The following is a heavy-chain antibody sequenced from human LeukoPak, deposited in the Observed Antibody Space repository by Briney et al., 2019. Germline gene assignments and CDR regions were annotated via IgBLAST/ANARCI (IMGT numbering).Heavy chain of an antibody. D-gene: IGHD6-19*01. J-gene: IGHJ2*01. V-gene: IGHV4-39*07. CDR2: IYYSGST. CDR3: ASEYRSDSYFDL. Sequence: SETLSLTCIVSGGSISSSDYYWGWIRQPPGKGLEWIGSIYYSGSTYYNPSLKSRVTISIDTSKNQFSLKLSSVTAADTAVYYCASEYRSDSYFDLWGRGTLVTVSS. CDR1: GGSISSSDYY.